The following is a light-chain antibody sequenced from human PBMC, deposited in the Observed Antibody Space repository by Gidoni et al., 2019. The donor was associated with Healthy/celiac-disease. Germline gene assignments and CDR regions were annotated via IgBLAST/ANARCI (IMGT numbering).Light chain of an antibody. CDR1: SSNIGSNT. J-gene: IGLJ3*02. V-gene: IGLV1-44*01. CDR3: AAWDDSLNGRV. CDR2: SNN. Sequence: QSVVTQPPSASGTPGQRVTISCSGSSSNIGSNTVNWYQHLPGTAPKLLIYSNNQRPSGVPDRFSGSKSGTSASLAISGLQSEDEADYYCAAWDDSLNGRVFGGGTKLTV.